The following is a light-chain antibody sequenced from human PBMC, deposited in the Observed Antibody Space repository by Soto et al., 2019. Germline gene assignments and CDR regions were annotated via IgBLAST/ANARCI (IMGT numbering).Light chain of an antibody. CDR1: QSISGW. CDR3: QDSLTTPPT. CDR2: KAS. V-gene: IGKV1-5*03. Sequence: DIHMTQSPSTLSASVGARVPITCRASQSISGWLAWYQQKPGKTPKLLIYKASSLESGVPSRFSGSGSGTDFTLTISSLQPEDFATYFCQDSLTTPPTFGQGTKVDIK. J-gene: IGKJ1*01.